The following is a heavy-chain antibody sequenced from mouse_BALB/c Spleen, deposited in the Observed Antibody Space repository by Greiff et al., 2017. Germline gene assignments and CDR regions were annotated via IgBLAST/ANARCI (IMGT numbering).Heavy chain of an antibody. Sequence: EVMLVESGPGLVKPSQSLSLTCTVTGYSITSDYAWNWIRQFPGNKLEWMGYISYSGSTSYNPSLKSRISITRDTSKNQFFLQLNSVTTEDTATYYCARVITTGPFAYWGQGTLVTVSA. CDR3: ARVITTGPFAY. CDR1: GYSITSDYA. CDR2: ISYSGST. V-gene: IGHV3-2*02. J-gene: IGHJ3*01. D-gene: IGHD2-4*01.